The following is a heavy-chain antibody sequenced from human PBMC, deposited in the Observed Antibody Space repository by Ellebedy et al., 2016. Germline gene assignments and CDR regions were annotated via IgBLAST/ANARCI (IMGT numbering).Heavy chain of an antibody. CDR2: IINSELI. CDR3: ARDPDGWYPPY. CDR1: GFTFNTYS. D-gene: IGHD6-19*01. V-gene: IGHV3-48*02. J-gene: IGHJ4*02. Sequence: GESLKISCAASGFTFNTYSMNWVRQAPGKGLEWISYIINSELIYYADSVKGRFTISRDNAKNSLYLQMNSLRDEDTGLYYCARDPDGWYPPYWGQGTLVTVSS.